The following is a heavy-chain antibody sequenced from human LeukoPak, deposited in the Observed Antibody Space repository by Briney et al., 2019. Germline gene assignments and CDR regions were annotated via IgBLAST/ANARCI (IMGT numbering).Heavy chain of an antibody. D-gene: IGHD1-26*01. CDR3: ARAIEGLGRRYNWFDP. CDR2: INHSGST. CDR1: GGSFSGYY. J-gene: IGHJ5*02. Sequence: PSETLSLTCAVYGGSFSGYYWSWIRQPPGKGLEWIGEINHSGSTNYNPSLKSRVTISVDTSKNQFSLKLSSVTAADTAVYYCARAIEGLGRRYNWFDPWGQGTLVTVSS. V-gene: IGHV4-34*01.